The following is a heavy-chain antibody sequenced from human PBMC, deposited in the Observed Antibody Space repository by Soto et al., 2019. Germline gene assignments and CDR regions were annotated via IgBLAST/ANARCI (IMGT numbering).Heavy chain of an antibody. V-gene: IGHV3-11*05. Sequence: QVQLVESGGGLVKPGGSLRLSCVASGLTFSDHYMTWIRQAPGKGLEWLSYVSTSSSYTNYAASVKGRFTISRDNAMNSLYRQMNSLRAEDTAVYYCAKLRLTGYFDYWGQGTLVTVSS. CDR1: GLTFSDHY. CDR3: AKLRLTGYFDY. CDR2: VSTSSSYT. D-gene: IGHD2-15*01. J-gene: IGHJ4*02.